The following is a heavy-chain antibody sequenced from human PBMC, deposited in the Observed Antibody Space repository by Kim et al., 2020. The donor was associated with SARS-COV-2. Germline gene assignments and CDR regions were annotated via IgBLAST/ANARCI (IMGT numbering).Heavy chain of an antibody. CDR3: ARDRHITMVRGVIIYYYGMDV. D-gene: IGHD3-10*01. Sequence: FTISRDNSKNTIYLQMNSLRAEDTAVYYCARDRHITMVRGVIIYYYGMDVWGQGTTVTVSS. J-gene: IGHJ6*02. V-gene: IGHV3-53*01.